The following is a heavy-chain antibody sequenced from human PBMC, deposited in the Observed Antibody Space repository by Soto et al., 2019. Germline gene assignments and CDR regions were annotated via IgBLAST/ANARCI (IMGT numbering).Heavy chain of an antibody. CDR1: GYTFTGYY. Sequence: GASVKVSCKASGYTFTGYYMHWVRQAPGQGLEWMGWINPNSGGTNYAQKFQGRVTMTRDTSISTAYMELSRLRSDDTAVYYCARDPSSGWSNWFDPWGRGTLVTVSS. D-gene: IGHD6-19*01. V-gene: IGHV1-2*02. CDR3: ARDPSSGWSNWFDP. J-gene: IGHJ5*02. CDR2: INPNSGGT.